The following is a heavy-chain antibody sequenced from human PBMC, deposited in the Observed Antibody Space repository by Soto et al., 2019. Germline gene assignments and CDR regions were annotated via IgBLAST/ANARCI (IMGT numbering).Heavy chain of an antibody. CDR2: LNPNSGNT. V-gene: IGHV1-8*01. CDR3: ARSVYSSSSKIDF. J-gene: IGHJ4*02. D-gene: IGHD6-6*01. Sequence: QVQLVQSGAEVKKPGASVKVSCKTSGYTFTSYDINWVRQATGQGLEWLGWLNPNSGNTGYAQKFQGRVTMTRNTSISTAYMELSSLRSEDTAVYYCARSVYSSSSKIDFWGQGTLVTVSS. CDR1: GYTFTSYD.